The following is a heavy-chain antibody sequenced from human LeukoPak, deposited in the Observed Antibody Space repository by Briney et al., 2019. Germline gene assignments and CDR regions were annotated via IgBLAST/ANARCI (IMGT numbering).Heavy chain of an antibody. J-gene: IGHJ6*03. D-gene: IGHD1-14*01. CDR1: GFTFSSYG. CDR3: AKDSNQLTDYYYMDV. CDR2: IRYDGSNK. Sequence: LTGGSLRLSCAASGFTFSSYGMHWVRQAPGKGLEWVAFIRYDGSNKYYADSVKGRFTISRDNSRNTLYLQMNSLRAEDTAVYYCAKDSNQLTDYYYMDVWGKGTTVTVSS. V-gene: IGHV3-30*02.